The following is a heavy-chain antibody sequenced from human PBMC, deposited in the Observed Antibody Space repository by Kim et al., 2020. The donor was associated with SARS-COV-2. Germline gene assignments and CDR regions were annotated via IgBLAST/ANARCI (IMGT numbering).Heavy chain of an antibody. CDR2: IYRSGST. Sequence: GGSLRLSCATSGFTVISHYMSWVRQAPGKGLEWASVIYRSGSTYYADSVKGRFTISRDNSKDTLYLQMNSLRGEDTAIYYCARDVGGNSRGYFDYWGQGTLVTFSS. D-gene: IGHD2-21*02. CDR1: GFTVISHY. J-gene: IGHJ4*02. CDR3: ARDVGGNSRGYFDY. V-gene: IGHV3-66*01.